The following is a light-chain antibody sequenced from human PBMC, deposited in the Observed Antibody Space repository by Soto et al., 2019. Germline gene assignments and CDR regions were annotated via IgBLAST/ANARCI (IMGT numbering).Light chain of an antibody. V-gene: IGKV1-9*01. CDR1: QGISSY. CDR2: AAS. Sequence: DIQLTQSPSFLSASVGDRVTITCRASQGISSYLAWYQQKPGTAPKLLIYAASTLQSGVPSRFSGSGSGTEFTLTISSLQPEDFATYYCQQVNSYPFTFGHGTRLEIK. J-gene: IGKJ5*01. CDR3: QQVNSYPFT.